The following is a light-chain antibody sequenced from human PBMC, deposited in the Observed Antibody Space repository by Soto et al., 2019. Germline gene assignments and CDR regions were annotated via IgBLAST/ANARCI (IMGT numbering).Light chain of an antibody. J-gene: IGLJ3*02. Sequence: NFMLTQPHSVSESPGKTVTISCTRSSGSIASNYVQWFQQRPGSSPNTVIYEDNQRPSGVPDRFSGSIDTSSNSASLTISGLKTEDEADYYCQSYDSDNQVFGGGTKLTVL. CDR1: SGSIASNY. CDR3: QSYDSDNQV. CDR2: EDN. V-gene: IGLV6-57*01.